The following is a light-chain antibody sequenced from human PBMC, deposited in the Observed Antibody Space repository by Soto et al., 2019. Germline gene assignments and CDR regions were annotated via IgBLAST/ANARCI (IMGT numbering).Light chain of an antibody. Sequence: DIQLTQSPSFLPASVGDRVTITCRASQGISSYLAWYQQKPGKAPKLLIYAASTLQSGVPSRFSGSGSGTEFTLTISSLQPEDFATYYCQQLNSYLPLTFGGGTKVDIK. CDR3: QQLNSYLPLT. CDR1: QGISSY. J-gene: IGKJ4*01. CDR2: AAS. V-gene: IGKV1-9*01.